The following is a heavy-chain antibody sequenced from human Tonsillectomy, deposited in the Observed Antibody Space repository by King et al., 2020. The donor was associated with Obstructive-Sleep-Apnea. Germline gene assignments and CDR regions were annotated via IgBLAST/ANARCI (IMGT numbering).Heavy chain of an antibody. D-gene: IGHD5-24*01. V-gene: IGHV4-39*07. CDR2: IYYIGST. CDR1: GGSIPSSSYY. Sequence: LQLQESGPGLVKPSETLSLTCTVSGGSIPSSSYYWSWIRQPPGKGLAWIGNIYYIGSTNSNPSLNSRVTISVDTSKNQFSLKLSSVTAADTAVYYCAREGRWLQFRGDDYWGQGTLVTVSS. J-gene: IGHJ4*02. CDR3: AREGRWLQFRGDDY.